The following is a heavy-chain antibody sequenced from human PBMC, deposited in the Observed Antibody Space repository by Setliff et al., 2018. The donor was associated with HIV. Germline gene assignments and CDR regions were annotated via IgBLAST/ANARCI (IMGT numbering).Heavy chain of an antibody. Sequence: SETLSLTCTVSGASLSRSTYYWGWIRQPPGKGLEWIGTMYSSENIYYNPSLKSRVTISADTSKKQFSLKLSSVTAADTAVYYCARLRYYDILTGYAFDYWGQGTLVTVSS. V-gene: IGHV4-39*01. CDR1: GASLSRSTYY. J-gene: IGHJ4*02. CDR3: ARLRYYDILTGYAFDY. D-gene: IGHD3-9*01. CDR2: MYSSENI.